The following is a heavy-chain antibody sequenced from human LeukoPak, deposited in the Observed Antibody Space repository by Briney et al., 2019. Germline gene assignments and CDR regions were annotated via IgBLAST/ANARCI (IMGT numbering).Heavy chain of an antibody. J-gene: IGHJ4*02. CDR2: INPNSGGT. D-gene: IGHD6-19*01. CDR1: GYTFTGYY. Sequence: ASVKVSCKASGYTFTGYYMHWVRQAPGQGLEWMGWINPNSGGTNYAQKFQGRVTMTRDTSISTAYMELSRLRSDDTAVYYCARRISSGPGFDYWGQGTLVTVSS. V-gene: IGHV1-2*02. CDR3: ARRISSGPGFDY.